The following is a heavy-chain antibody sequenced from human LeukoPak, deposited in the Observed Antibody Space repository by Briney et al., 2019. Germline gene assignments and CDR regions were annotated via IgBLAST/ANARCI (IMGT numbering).Heavy chain of an antibody. J-gene: IGHJ4*02. V-gene: IGHV3-74*01. Sequence: GGSLRLSCAASGFTFSTYWIAWVRQGPGKGLVWVSLINDDGTTSTYADSVKGRFTVSRDNAKNTAYLQMNSLRAEDTAVYYCARDYAGSPDYWGQGTLVTVSS. D-gene: IGHD3-10*01. CDR2: INDDGTTS. CDR3: ARDYAGSPDY. CDR1: GFTFSTYW.